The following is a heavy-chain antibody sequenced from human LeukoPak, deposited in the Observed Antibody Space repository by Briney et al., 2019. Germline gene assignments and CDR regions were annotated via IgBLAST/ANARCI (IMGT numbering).Heavy chain of an antibody. J-gene: IGHJ5*02. V-gene: IGHV3-21*01. CDR1: GFTFSSYS. D-gene: IGHD1-26*01. CDR2: ISSSSSYI. Sequence: GGSLRLSCAASGFTFSSYSMNWVRQAPGKGLEWVSSISSSSSYIYYADSVKGRFTISRDNAKNSLYLQMNSLRAEDTAVYYCASYTESYSGPAFDPWGQGTLVTVSS. CDR3: ASYTESYSGPAFDP.